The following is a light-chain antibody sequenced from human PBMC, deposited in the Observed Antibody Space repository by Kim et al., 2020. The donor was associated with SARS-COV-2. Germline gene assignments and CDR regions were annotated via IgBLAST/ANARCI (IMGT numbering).Light chain of an antibody. CDR2: GAS. CDR1: QSVSSSY. V-gene: IGKV3-20*01. J-gene: IGKJ4*01. Sequence: EIVLTQSPGTLSLSPGERATLSCRASQSVSSSYLAWYQQKPGQAPRFLIYGASSRATGIPDRFSGSGSGTDFTLTISRLEPEDFAVYYCQQYGSSPLTFGRGTKLDIK. CDR3: QQYGSSPLT.